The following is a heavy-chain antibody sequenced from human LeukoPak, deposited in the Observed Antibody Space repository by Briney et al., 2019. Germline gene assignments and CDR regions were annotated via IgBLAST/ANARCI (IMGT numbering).Heavy chain of an antibody. D-gene: IGHD2-15*01. CDR2: ISWNSGRI. V-gene: IGHV3-9*01. J-gene: IGHJ6*02. Sequence: PGGSLRLSCAASGFTFDDYAMHWARQAPGKGLEWVSGISWNSGRIGYADSVKGRFTISRDNAKNSLYLQMNSLRAEDTALYYCAKDSPSFSYYGMDVWGQGTTVTVSS. CDR1: GFTFDDYA. CDR3: AKDSPSFSYYGMDV.